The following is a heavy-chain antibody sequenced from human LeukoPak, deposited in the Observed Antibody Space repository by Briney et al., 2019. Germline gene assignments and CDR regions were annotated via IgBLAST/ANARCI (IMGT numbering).Heavy chain of an antibody. J-gene: IGHJ6*02. CDR2: IYYSGST. Sequence: SETLSLTCTVSGGSISSYYWSWLRQPPGKGLEWIGYIYYSGSTNYNPSLKSRVTISVDTSKNQFSLKLSSVTAADTAVYYCARGVYGDYYYYGMDVWGQGTTVTVSS. D-gene: IGHD2-8*01. V-gene: IGHV4-59*08. CDR1: GGSISSYY. CDR3: ARGVYGDYYYYGMDV.